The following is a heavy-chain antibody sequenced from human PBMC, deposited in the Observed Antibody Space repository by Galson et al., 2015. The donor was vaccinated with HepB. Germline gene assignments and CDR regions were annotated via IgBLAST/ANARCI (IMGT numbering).Heavy chain of an antibody. CDR2: ISYDGNRK. Sequence: SLRLSCAASGFTFSAYAMHWVRQAPGKGLEWVAVISYDGNRKFYADSVKGRFTISRDNSKNTLYLQMNSLRVEDTAIYYCARGCSGGSCSVYWGQGTLVTVSS. D-gene: IGHD2-15*01. CDR3: ARGCSGGSCSVY. CDR1: GFTFSAYA. V-gene: IGHV3-30-3*01. J-gene: IGHJ4*02.